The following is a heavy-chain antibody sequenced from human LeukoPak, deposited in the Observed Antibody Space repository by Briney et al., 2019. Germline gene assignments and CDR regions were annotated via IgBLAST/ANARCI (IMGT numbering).Heavy chain of an antibody. CDR2: ISYDGSNK. D-gene: IGHD2-21*02. J-gene: IGHJ4*02. Sequence: GGSLRLSCAASGFTFSSYAMHWVRQAPGKGLEWVAVISYDGSNKYYADSVKGRFTISRDNSKNTLYLQMNSLRAEDTAVYYCARSPLSCDPPPPGGPRVVVTATVCYFDYWGQGTLVTVSS. V-gene: IGHV3-30*04. CDR3: ARSPLSCDPPPPGGPRVVVTATVCYFDY. CDR1: GFTFSSYA.